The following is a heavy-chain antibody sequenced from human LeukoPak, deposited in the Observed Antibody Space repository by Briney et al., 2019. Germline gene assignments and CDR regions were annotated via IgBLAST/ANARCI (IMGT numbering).Heavy chain of an antibody. V-gene: IGHV4-39*07. CDR1: GDSMRSSSYY. CDR2: IYYSGNT. CDR3: ARGAEYYYYGMDV. Sequence: PSETLSLTCTVSGDSMRSSSYYWGWIRQPPGKGLEWIASIYYSGNTFHNPSLKSRVTISVDTSKNQFSLKLSSVTAADTAVYYCARGAEYYYYGMDVWGQGTTVTVSS. D-gene: IGHD6-19*01. J-gene: IGHJ6*02.